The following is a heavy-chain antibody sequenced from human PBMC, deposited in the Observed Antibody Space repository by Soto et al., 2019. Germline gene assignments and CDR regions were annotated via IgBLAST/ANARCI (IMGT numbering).Heavy chain of an antibody. CDR1: GFTFSNYG. J-gene: IGHJ4*02. CDR3: ARGSSRELEY. Sequence: VQLLESGGGLEQPGGSLRLSCAASGFTFSNYGMHWVRQAPGKGLEWVAIIWYDGSNKYYADSVKGRFTISRDNSKNTLYLQMNSLRAEDTAVYYCARGSSRELEYWGQGTLVTVSS. D-gene: IGHD1-1*01. V-gene: IGHV3-33*08. CDR2: IWYDGSNK.